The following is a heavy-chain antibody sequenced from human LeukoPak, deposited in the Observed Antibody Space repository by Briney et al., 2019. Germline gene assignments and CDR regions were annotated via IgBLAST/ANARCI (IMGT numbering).Heavy chain of an antibody. CDR3: ARGFTITFGGVIVISYYFDY. Sequence: PSETLSLTCAVYGGSFSGYYWSWIRQPPGKGLEWIGEINHSGSTNYNPSLKSRVTISVDTSKNQFSLKLSSVTAADTAEYYCARGFTITFGGVIVISYYFDYWGQGTLVTVSS. CDR2: INHSGST. CDR1: GGSFSGYY. J-gene: IGHJ4*02. V-gene: IGHV4-34*01. D-gene: IGHD3-16*02.